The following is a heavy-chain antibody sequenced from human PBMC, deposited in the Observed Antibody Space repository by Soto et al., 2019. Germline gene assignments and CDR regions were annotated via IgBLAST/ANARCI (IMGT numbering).Heavy chain of an antibody. CDR2: INPTGGRA. V-gene: IGHV1-46*01. J-gene: IGHJ6*02. Sequence: GASVKVSCKASGYTFTNYYIHWVRQAPGQGLEWMGVINPTGGRASYAPKFQGRVTLTRDTSTSTAYMELSSLRSDDTAVYYCARGIAAAAARGMDVWGQGTTVTVSS. D-gene: IGHD6-13*01. CDR1: GYTFTNYY. CDR3: ARGIAAAAARGMDV.